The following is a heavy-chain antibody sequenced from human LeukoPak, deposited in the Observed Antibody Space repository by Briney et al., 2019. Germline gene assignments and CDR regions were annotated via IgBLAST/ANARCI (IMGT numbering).Heavy chain of an antibody. V-gene: IGHV1-8*03. CDR3: ARGATLFGVANDAFDI. CDR2: MNPNSGNT. CDR1: GYTFTNYY. D-gene: IGHD3-3*01. Sequence: ASVKVSCKASGYTFTNYYINWVRQATGQGLEWMGCMNPNSGNTAYAQKFQGRVTITRNTSISTAYMELSSLRSEDTAVYYCARGATLFGVANDAFDIWGQGTMVTVSS. J-gene: IGHJ3*02.